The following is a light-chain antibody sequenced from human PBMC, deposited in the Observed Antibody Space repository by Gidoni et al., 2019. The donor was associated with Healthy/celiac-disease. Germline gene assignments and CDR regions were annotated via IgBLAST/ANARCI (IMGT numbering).Light chain of an antibody. CDR3: QQYNSYPWT. J-gene: IGKJ1*01. CDR2: DAS. Sequence: DIQMTQSPSTLSAYVGDRVTITCRASQGISSWLAWYQQKPGKAPKLLIYDASSLESGVPSRFSGSGSGTEFTLTISSLQPDDFATYYCQQYNSYPWTFGQGTKVEIK. V-gene: IGKV1-5*01. CDR1: QGISSW.